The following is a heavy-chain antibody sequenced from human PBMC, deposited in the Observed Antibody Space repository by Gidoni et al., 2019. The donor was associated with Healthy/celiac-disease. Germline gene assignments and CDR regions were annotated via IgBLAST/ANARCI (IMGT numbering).Heavy chain of an antibody. CDR3: ARGPRYSSGWYYFDY. V-gene: IGHV4-34*01. Sequence: QVQLQQWGAGLLKHSETLSLTCAVYGGSFSGYYWRWIRQPPGKGLEWIGEINHSGSTNYNPSLKSRVTISLDTSKNQFSLKLSSVTAADTAVYYCARGPRYSSGWYYFDYWGQGTLVTVSS. D-gene: IGHD6-19*01. J-gene: IGHJ4*02. CDR1: GGSFSGYY. CDR2: INHSGST.